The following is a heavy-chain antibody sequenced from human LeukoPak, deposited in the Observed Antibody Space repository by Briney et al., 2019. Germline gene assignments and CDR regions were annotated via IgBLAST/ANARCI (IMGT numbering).Heavy chain of an antibody. J-gene: IGHJ3*02. V-gene: IGHV3-30*18. Sequence: QPGGSLRLSCAASGFTFSSYGMHWVRQAPGKGLEWVAVISYDGSNKYYADSVKGRFTISRDNSKNTLYLQMNSLRAEDTAVYYCAKDSRSTVVTPRGVFDIWGQGTMVTVSS. CDR3: AKDSRSTVVTPRGVFDI. CDR1: GFTFSSYG. CDR2: ISYDGSNK. D-gene: IGHD4-23*01.